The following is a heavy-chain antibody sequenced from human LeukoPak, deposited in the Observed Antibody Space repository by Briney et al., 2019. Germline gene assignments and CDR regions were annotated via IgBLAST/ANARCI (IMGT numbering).Heavy chain of an antibody. CDR2: ISSSGSTI. V-gene: IGHV3-11*01. J-gene: IGHJ4*02. CDR1: GFTFSDYY. D-gene: IGHD3-22*01. CDR3: ARRINYYDSSGYYPSDY. Sequence: GGSLRLSCAASGFTFSDYYVSWIRPAPGKGLEWVSYISSSGSTIYYADSVKGRFTIFRDNAKNSLYLQMNSLRAEDTAVYYCARRINYYDSSGYYPSDYWGQGTLVTVSS.